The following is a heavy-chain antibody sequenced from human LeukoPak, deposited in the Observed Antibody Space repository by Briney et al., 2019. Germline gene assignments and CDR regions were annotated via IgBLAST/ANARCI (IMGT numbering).Heavy chain of an antibody. Sequence: PGGSLRPSCAASAFTFSSYGMSWVRQAPGKGLESVSAISGGGGSTHYADSVKGRFNISRDNSNNTLYLQMNSLRAEDTAVYYCAKDMYSGKPYAFDIWGQGTMVTVSS. V-gene: IGHV3-23*01. CDR1: AFTFSSYG. CDR2: ISGGGGST. CDR3: AKDMYSGKPYAFDI. D-gene: IGHD1-26*01. J-gene: IGHJ3*02.